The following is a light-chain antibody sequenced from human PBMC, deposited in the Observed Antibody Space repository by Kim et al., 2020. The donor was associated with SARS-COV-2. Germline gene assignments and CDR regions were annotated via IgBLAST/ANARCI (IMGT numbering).Light chain of an antibody. CDR2: KAS. CDR1: QSISSW. CDR3: QQSHTTPLT. Sequence: DIQMTKSTSTLSASVGDRVTITCRASQSISSWLAWYQQKPGKAPKVLISKASTLESGVSSRFSGSGSGTEFTLTISSLQPDDFATYYCQQSHTTPLTFCQGTKVDIK. V-gene: IGKV1-5*03. J-gene: IGKJ1*01.